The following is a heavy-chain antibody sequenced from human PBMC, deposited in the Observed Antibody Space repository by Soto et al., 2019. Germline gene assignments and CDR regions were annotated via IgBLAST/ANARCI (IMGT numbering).Heavy chain of an antibody. CDR1: GYKFTTYG. V-gene: IGHV1-18*04. CDR3: ARGLGTNSLNV. CDR2: ISTYNGNT. Sequence: QVQLLQSGAEVKKPGASVKVSCKASGYKFTTYGITWVRQAPGQGLEWLGGISTYNGNTHYAQNLQARVTMTTETSTSTASLEVRGLTSDDTAVYFCARGLGTNSLNVWGQGTTVTVSS. D-gene: IGHD7-27*01. J-gene: IGHJ6*02.